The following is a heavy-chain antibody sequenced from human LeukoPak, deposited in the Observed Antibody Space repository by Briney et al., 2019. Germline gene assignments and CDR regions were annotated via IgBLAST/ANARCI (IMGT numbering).Heavy chain of an antibody. CDR3: AKASRDSSSWFYFDF. Sequence: SGGSLRLSCAASGFTFGSYAMTWVRQAPGKGLEWVGRIKSKTDGGTTDYAAPVKGRFTISRDDSKNTLYLQMNGLKTEDTAVYYCAKASRDSSSWFYFDFWGQGTLITVSS. V-gene: IGHV3-15*01. J-gene: IGHJ4*02. CDR1: GFTFGSYA. CDR2: IKSKTDGGTT. D-gene: IGHD6-13*01.